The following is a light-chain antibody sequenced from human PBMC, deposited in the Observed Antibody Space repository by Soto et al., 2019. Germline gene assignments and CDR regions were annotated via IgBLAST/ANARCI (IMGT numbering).Light chain of an antibody. CDR2: ELS. Sequence: QSALTQPPSAPGSPGQSVTISCTGTNSDVGGYNYVSWYQQHPGKAPKLMIYELSKRPSGVPDRFSGSKSGNTASLTVSGLQAEDEADYYCSSYAGSNNFVVFGGGTKLTVL. J-gene: IGLJ2*01. V-gene: IGLV2-8*01. CDR3: SSYAGSNNFVV. CDR1: NSDVGGYNY.